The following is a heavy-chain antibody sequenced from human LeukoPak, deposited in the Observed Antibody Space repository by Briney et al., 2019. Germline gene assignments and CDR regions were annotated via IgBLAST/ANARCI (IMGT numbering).Heavy chain of an antibody. V-gene: IGHV3-23*01. Sequence: PGGSLRLSCAASGFTFSSYAMSWVRQAPGKGLEWVSAISGSGGSTYYADSVKGRFTISRDNSKNTLYLQMNSLRAEDTAVYYCAKCGARGLRYFDWVTGFFDYWGQGTLVTVSS. CDR1: GFTFSSYA. J-gene: IGHJ4*02. CDR3: AKCGARGLRYFDWVTGFFDY. D-gene: IGHD3-9*01. CDR2: ISGSGGST.